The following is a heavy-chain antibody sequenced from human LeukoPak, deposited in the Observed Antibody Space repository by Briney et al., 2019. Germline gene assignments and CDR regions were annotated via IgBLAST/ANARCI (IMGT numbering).Heavy chain of an antibody. J-gene: IGHJ4*02. CDR2: IYYSGST. V-gene: IGHV4-39*07. CDR3: ATDRGVYSYGQEVF. CDR1: GGSISSSSYY. D-gene: IGHD5-18*01. Sequence: SETLSLTCTVSGGSISSSSYYWGWIRQPPGKGLEWIGSIYYSGSTYYNPSLKSRVTISVDTSKNQFSLTLTSMTAADTAVYYCATDRGVYSYGQEVFWGQGTLVTVSS.